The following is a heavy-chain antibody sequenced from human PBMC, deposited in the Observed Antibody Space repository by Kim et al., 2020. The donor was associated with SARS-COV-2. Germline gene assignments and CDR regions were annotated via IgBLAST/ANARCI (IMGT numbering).Heavy chain of an antibody. J-gene: IGHJ4*02. V-gene: IGHV4-39*01. CDR2: GST. CDR3: ARTTVTSDY. Sequence: GSTSYNPSLKSRVTISVDTSKNQFSLKLSSVTAADTAVYYCARTTVTSDYWGQGTLVTVSS. D-gene: IGHD4-17*01.